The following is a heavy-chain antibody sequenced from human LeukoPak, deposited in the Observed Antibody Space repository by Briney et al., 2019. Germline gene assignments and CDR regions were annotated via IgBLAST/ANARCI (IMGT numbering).Heavy chain of an antibody. CDR3: ARGRSGNYYDY. J-gene: IGHJ4*02. D-gene: IGHD1-26*01. V-gene: IGHV3-74*01. CDR2: ISSDGRST. CDR1: GFTFSNYW. Sequence: GGSLRLSCAASGFTFSNYWMYWVRQGPGKGLVWVSRISSDGRSTNYADSVKGRFTISRDNAKNTLFLQVNSLRAGDTAVYYCARGRSGNYYDYWGQGTLVTVSS.